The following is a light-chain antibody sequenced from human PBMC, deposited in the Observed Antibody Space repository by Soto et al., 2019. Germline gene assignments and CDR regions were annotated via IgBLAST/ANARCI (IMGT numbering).Light chain of an antibody. V-gene: IGKV3-20*01. CDR2: GAS. Sequence: EIVSTQSPGTLSLSPGEGATLSCRASQSVSSNYLAWYQQKPGQAPRLLIYGASSRATGIPDRFSGSGSGTDFTLTISRLEPEDFAVYYCQQYGISPGTFGQGTKVDIK. J-gene: IGKJ1*01. CDR1: QSVSSNY. CDR3: QQYGISPGT.